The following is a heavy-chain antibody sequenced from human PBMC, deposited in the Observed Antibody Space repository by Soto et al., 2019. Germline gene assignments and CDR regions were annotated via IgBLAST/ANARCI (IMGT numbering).Heavy chain of an antibody. Sequence: GGSLRLSCAASGFTFSSYAMSWVRQAPGKGLEWVSAISGSGGSTYYADSVKGRFTISRDNSKNTLYLQMNSLRAEDTAVYYCAKDGNYDFWRGSYYYYGMDVWGQGTTVTVSS. CDR3: AKDGNYDFWRGSYYYYGMDV. CDR2: ISGSGGST. D-gene: IGHD3-3*01. J-gene: IGHJ6*02. CDR1: GFTFSSYA. V-gene: IGHV3-23*01.